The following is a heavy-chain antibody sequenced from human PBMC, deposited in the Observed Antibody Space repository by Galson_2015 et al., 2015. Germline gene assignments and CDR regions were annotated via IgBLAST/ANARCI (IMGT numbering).Heavy chain of an antibody. CDR2: INPNSGVA. Sequence: SGYTFTGYYMHWVRQAPGQGPEWMGRINPNSGVADHAQKFQGRVTMTRDTSIRTTYMELSRLTSDDTAVYYCARVAYGDDATPFDFWGLGTLVTVSS. CDR1: GYTFTGYY. D-gene: IGHD4-17*01. J-gene: IGHJ4*02. CDR3: ARVAYGDDATPFDF. V-gene: IGHV1-2*06.